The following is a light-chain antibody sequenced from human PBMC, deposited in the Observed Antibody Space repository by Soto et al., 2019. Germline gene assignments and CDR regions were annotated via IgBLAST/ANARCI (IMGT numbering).Light chain of an antibody. CDR2: DTS. CDR1: RSAGNN. Sequence: IVMTQSPATLSVTLGKRVTLSCRASRSAGNNLAWYQQRVGQAPRLVIFDTSTRATGIPARFSGSGSETEFTLTINSLQAEDFAVYYCQHYNNWVLTFGGGTKVDIK. CDR3: QHYNNWVLT. J-gene: IGKJ4*01. V-gene: IGKV3D-15*01.